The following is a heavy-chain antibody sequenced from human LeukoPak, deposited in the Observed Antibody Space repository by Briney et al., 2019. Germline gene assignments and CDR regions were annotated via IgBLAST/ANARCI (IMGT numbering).Heavy chain of an antibody. CDR2: IYSGGST. CDR1: GFTVSSNY. Sequence: GGSLRLPCAASGFTVSSNYMSWVRQAPGKGLEWVSVIYSGGSTHYADSVKGRFTISRDNSKNTLYLQMNSLRAEDTAVYYCARESESRGLVLDYWGQGTLVTVSS. CDR3: ARESESRGLVLDY. J-gene: IGHJ4*02. D-gene: IGHD6-19*01. V-gene: IGHV3-53*01.